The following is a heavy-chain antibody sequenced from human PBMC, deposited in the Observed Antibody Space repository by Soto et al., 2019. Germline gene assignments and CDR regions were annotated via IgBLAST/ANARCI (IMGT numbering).Heavy chain of an antibody. CDR2: IYWDDDK. Sequence: QITLKESGPTLVKPTQTLTLTCTFSGISLSTDAVGVAWIRQPPGKALEWLALIYWDDDKRYSPYLKSRLTIIKDTSKNQVVLTMTNTDPVDTATYYCAHRGEVATIISDAFDIWGPGTSVTVSS. J-gene: IGHJ3*02. D-gene: IGHD5-12*01. CDR1: GISLSTDAVG. CDR3: AHRGEVATIISDAFDI. V-gene: IGHV2-5*02.